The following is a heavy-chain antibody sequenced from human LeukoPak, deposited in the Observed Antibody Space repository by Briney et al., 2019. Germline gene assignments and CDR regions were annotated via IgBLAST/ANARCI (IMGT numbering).Heavy chain of an antibody. Sequence: GASVKVSCRASGYTFTDYGIIWVRQAPGQGLEWMGWISTYNGDTNYAQKFQGRVTMTTDTSTSTAYMELRSLRSDDTAVYYCARDRGSSSSWFDPWGQGTLVTVSS. D-gene: IGHD6-13*01. J-gene: IGHJ5*02. V-gene: IGHV1-18*01. CDR1: GYTFTDYG. CDR3: ARDRGSSSSWFDP. CDR2: ISTYNGDT.